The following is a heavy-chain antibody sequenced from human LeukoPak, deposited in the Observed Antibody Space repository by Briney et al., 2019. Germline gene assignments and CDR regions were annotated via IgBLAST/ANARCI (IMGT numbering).Heavy chain of an antibody. V-gene: IGHV1-2*02. J-gene: IGHJ4*02. D-gene: IGHD3-22*01. Sequence: ASVKVSCKASGYTFTGYYMHWVRQAPGQGLEWMGWINPNSGGTNYAQKFQGRVTMTRDTSISTAYMELSRLRSDDTAVYYRARGGHYYDSSGYPYYFDYWGQGTLVTVSS. CDR3: ARGGHYYDSSGYPYYFDY. CDR2: INPNSGGT. CDR1: GYTFTGYY.